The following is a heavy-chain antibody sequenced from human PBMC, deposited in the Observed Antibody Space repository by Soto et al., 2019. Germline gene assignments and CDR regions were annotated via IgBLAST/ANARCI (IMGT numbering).Heavy chain of an antibody. Sequence: PSETLSLTCSVSGDSISRIDYYWTWIRQHPEKGLEWIGNIYFRGNTYYSPSLESRLTISVDTSKNQFSLKLTSVTAADTAVYYCAREGGYYDSGGYSIRGDFDIWGQGTMVTVSS. J-gene: IGHJ3*02. CDR2: IYFRGNT. CDR3: AREGGYYDSGGYSIRGDFDI. V-gene: IGHV4-31*03. D-gene: IGHD3-22*01. CDR1: GDSISRIDYY.